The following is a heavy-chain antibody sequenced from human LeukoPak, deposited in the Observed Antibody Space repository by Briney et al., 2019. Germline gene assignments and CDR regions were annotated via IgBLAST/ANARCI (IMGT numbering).Heavy chain of an antibody. V-gene: IGHV4-59*01. CDR1: GGSISSYY. CDR3: ARGKWELLPFDY. D-gene: IGHD1-26*01. J-gene: IGHJ4*02. Sequence: SETLSLTCTVSGGSISSYYWSWIRQPPGKGLEWIGYIYYSGSTNYNPSLKSRVTISVDTYKNQFSLKLSSVTAADTAVYYCARGKWELLPFDYWGQGTLVTVSS. CDR2: IYYSGST.